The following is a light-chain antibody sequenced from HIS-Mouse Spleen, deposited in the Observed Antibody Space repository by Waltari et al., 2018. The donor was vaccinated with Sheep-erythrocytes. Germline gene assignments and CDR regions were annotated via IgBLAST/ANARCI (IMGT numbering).Light chain of an antibody. CDR1: SSDVGSYNL. Sequence: QSALTQPASVSGSPGQSITISCTGTSSDVGSYNLVSWYQQHPGKAPKLMIYEGSKRPSGGANRFPGSKSCNTASLTIAGLQAEDEADYYCCSYAGSSTPWVFGGGTKLTVL. CDR3: CSYAGSSTPWV. J-gene: IGLJ3*02. V-gene: IGLV2-23*01. CDR2: EGS.